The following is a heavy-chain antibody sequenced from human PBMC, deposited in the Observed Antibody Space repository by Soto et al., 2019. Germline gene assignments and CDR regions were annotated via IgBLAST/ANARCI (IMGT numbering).Heavy chain of an antibody. D-gene: IGHD5-12*01. CDR2: IWYDGSNK. CDR3: ARGRDGYNFSAFDI. V-gene: IGHV3-33*01. CDR1: GFTFSSYG. J-gene: IGHJ3*02. Sequence: PGGSLRLSCAASGFTFSSYGMHWVRQAPGKGLEWVAVIWYDGSNKYYADSVKGRFTISRDNSKNTLYLQMNSLRAEDTAVYYCARGRDGYNFSAFDIWGQGTMVTVSS.